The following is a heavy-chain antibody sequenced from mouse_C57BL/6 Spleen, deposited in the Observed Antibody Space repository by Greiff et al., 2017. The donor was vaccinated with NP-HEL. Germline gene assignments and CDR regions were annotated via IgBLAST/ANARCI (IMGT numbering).Heavy chain of an antibody. CDR3: TTADYYGSSYPAWFAY. CDR2: IDPEDGDT. Sequence: EVQLQQSGAELVRPGASVKLSCTASGFNIKDYYMHWVKQRPEQGLEWIGRIDPEDGDTEYAPKFQGKATMTADTSSNTAYLQLSSLTSEDTAVYYCTTADYYGSSYPAWFAYWGHRTLVTVSA. D-gene: IGHD1-1*01. V-gene: IGHV14-1*01. J-gene: IGHJ3*01. CDR1: GFNIKDYY.